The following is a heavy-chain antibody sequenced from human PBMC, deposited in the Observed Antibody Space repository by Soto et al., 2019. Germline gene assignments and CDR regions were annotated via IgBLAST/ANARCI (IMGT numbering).Heavy chain of an antibody. D-gene: IGHD3-3*01. CDR3: ARVDVLRFLEWVMVGWFDH. CDR2: ISAYNGNT. CDR1: GYTFTSYG. J-gene: IGHJ5*02. V-gene: IGHV1-18*01. Sequence: QVQLVQSGAEVKKPGASVKVSCKASGYTFTSYGISWVRQAPGQGLEWMGWISAYNGNTNYAQKLQGRVTMTTDTSTSPAYMDLRSLRSDDTAVYYCARVDVLRFLEWVMVGWFDHWGQGTLVTVAS.